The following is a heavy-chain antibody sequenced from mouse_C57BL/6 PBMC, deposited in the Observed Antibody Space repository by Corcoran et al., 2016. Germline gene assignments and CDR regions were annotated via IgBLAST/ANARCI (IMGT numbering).Heavy chain of an antibody. CDR1: GYTFTDYY. J-gene: IGHJ4*01. D-gene: IGHD2-3*01. CDR2: INPNNGGT. V-gene: IGHV1-26*01. CDR3: AQGYYDGYYEALDY. Sequence: EVQLQQSGPELVKPGASVKISCKASGYTFTDYYMNWVKQSHGKSLEWIGDINPNNGGTSYNQKFKGKATLTVDKSSSTAYMELRSLTSEDSAVYYCAQGYYDGYYEALDYWGQGTAVTVSS.